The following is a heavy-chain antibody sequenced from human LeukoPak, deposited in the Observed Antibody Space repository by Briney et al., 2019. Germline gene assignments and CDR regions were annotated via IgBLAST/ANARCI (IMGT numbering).Heavy chain of an antibody. CDR3: TRLRGRRGYYYGMDV. CDR1: GDSVSSNSAT. J-gene: IGHJ6*02. Sequence: SQTLSLTCVISGDSVSSNSATWNWIRQSPSRGLEWLGRTYYRSKWYNDYAVSVKSRITINPDTTKNHFSLQLNSVTPEDTAVYYCTRLRGRRGYYYGMDVWGQGTTVTVSS. V-gene: IGHV6-1*01. CDR2: TYYRSKWYN. D-gene: IGHD3-10*01.